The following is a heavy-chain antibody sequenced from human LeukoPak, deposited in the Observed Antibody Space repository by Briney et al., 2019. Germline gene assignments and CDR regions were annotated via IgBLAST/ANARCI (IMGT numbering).Heavy chain of an antibody. CDR3: ARDLYGDSYYYYGMDV. CDR2: MNPNSGNT. J-gene: IGHJ6*02. V-gene: IGHV1-8*01. Sequence: ASVKVSCKASGYTFTSYDINWVRQATGQGLEWMGWMNPNSGNTGYAQKFQGRVTMTRNTSISTAYMELSSLRSEDTAVYYCARDLYGDSYYYYGMDVWGQGTTVTVSS. D-gene: IGHD4-17*01. CDR1: GYTFTSYD.